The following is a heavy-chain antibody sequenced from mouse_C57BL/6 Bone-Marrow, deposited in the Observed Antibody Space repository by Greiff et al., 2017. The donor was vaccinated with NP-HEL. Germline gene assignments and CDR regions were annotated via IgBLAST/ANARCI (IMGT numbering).Heavy chain of an antibody. Sequence: QVQLQQPGAELVRPGSSVKLSCKASGYTFTSYWMHWVKQRPIQGLEWIGNIDPSDSETHYNQKFKDKATLTVDKSSSTAYMQLSSLTSEDSAVYYGAREGVYYDYFDYWGQGTTLTVSS. D-gene: IGHD2-1*01. J-gene: IGHJ2*01. CDR3: AREGVYYDYFDY. V-gene: IGHV1-52*01. CDR1: GYTFTSYW. CDR2: IDPSDSET.